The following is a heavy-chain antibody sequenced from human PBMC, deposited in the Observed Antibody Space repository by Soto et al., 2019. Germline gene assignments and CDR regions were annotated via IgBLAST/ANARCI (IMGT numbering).Heavy chain of an antibody. CDR3: ARVAGAKFDF. CDR2: INHSGST. D-gene: IGHD6-19*01. J-gene: IGHJ4*02. CDR1: GGSFSGYY. V-gene: IGHV4-34*01. Sequence: SETLSLTCAVYGGSFSGYYWSWIRQPPGKGLEWIGEINHSGSTNYNPSLKSRVTISVDTSKNQFSLKLSSVTAADTAVYYCARVAGAKFDFWGQGILVTVSS.